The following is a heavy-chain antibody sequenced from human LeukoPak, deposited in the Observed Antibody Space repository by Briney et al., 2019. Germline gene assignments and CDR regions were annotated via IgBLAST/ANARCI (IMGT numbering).Heavy chain of an antibody. D-gene: IGHD6-19*01. CDR3: AKTTTGYSSGRYPGWPVDC. Sequence: GGSLRLSCGASGFTFNSYAVSWVRQAPGKGLEWVSAISGSGGGTYYADSVKGRFTISRDNSKNTVYLQMNSLSTEDAAVYYCAKTTTGYSSGRYPGWPVDCWGQGTLVTVSS. CDR2: ISGSGGGT. J-gene: IGHJ4*02. V-gene: IGHV3-23*01. CDR1: GFTFNSYA.